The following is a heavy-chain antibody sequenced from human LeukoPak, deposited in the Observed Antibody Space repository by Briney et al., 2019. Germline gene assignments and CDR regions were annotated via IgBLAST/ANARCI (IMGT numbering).Heavy chain of an antibody. D-gene: IGHD4/OR15-4a*01. CDR3: AKDLSVDYGYSTYYYYMDV. CDR1: GFTFSSYG. CDR2: IRYDGSNK. V-gene: IGHV3-30*02. J-gene: IGHJ6*03. Sequence: GGSLRLSCAASGFTFSSYGMHWVRQAPGKGLEWVAFIRYDGSNKYYADSVKGRFTISRDNSKNTLYLQMNSLRAEDTAVYYCAKDLSVDYGYSTYYYYMDVWGKGTTVTISS.